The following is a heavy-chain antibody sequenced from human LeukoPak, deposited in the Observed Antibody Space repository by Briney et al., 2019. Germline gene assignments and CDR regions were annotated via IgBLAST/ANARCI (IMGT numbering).Heavy chain of an antibody. CDR2: ISGNSIYI. CDR1: GLTFSSYS. D-gene: IGHD5-18*01. Sequence: PGGSLRLSCAASGLTFSSYSMNWVRQAPGKGLEWVSYISGNSIYIYYADSVKGRFTISRDNAKNSLYLQMNSLRAEDTAVYYCARERDSYGSLDYWGQGTLVIVSS. V-gene: IGHV3-21*05. CDR3: ARERDSYGSLDY. J-gene: IGHJ4*02.